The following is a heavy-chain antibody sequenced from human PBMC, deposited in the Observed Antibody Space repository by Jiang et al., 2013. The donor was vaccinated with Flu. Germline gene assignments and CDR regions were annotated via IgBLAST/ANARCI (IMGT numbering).Heavy chain of an antibody. V-gene: IGHV3-48*03. CDR2: ISSSGSTI. J-gene: IGHJ6*04. Sequence: VQPGGSLRLTCAASGFTFSSYEMNWVRQAPGKGLEWVSYISSSGSTIYYADSVKGRFTISRDNAKNSLYLQMNSLRAEDTAVYYCARDRSRGYSYGYGMDVWGKGTTVTVSS. CDR3: ARDRSRGYSYGYGMDV. D-gene: IGHD5-18*01. CDR1: GFTFSSYE.